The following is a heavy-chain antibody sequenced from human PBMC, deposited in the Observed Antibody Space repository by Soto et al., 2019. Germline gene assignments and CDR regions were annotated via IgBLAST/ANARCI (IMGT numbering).Heavy chain of an antibody. V-gene: IGHV3-30-3*01. J-gene: IGHJ6*02. Sequence: QVQLVESGGGVVQPGRSLRLSCAASGFTFSSYAMHWVRQAPGKGLEWVAVISYDGSNKYYADSVKGRFTISRDNSKNALYLQMHSLRAEDTAVYYCARDRMVRGLKSSMDVWGQGTTVTV. CDR3: ARDRMVRGLKSSMDV. CDR1: GFTFSSYA. D-gene: IGHD3-10*01. CDR2: ISYDGSNK.